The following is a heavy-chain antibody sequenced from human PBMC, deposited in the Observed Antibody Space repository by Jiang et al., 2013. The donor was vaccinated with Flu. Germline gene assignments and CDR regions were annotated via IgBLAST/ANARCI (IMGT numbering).Heavy chain of an antibody. CDR2: INPNSGAT. J-gene: IGHJ3*02. CDR1: GYTFSGYY. D-gene: IGHD1-1*01. CDR3: ARVRTGTGAFDI. V-gene: IGHV1-2*04. Sequence: QLVESGAEVKKPGASVKVSCKTSGYTFSGYYIHWVRQAPGQGLEWLGWINPNSGATSYAQKFQDWVTMTRDTSINTAYMELRRLRSDDTAVYYCARVRTGTGAFDIWGQGTMVTVSS.